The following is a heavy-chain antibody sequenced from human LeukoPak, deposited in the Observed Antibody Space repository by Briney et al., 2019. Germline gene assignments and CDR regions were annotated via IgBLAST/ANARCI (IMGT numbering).Heavy chain of an antibody. CDR2: ITNGSIFR. J-gene: IGHJ3*02. D-gene: IGHD3-16*01. CDR1: GFTLSDYY. V-gene: IGHV3-11*06. CDR3: ARWGRLHAFDI. Sequence: KPGGSLRLSCAASGFTLSDYYMSWIRQAPGKGLEWISYITNGSIFRNYADSVQGRFLISRDTAKSSLFLQMNSLRAEDTAVYYCARWGRLHAFDIWGQGTMVTVSS.